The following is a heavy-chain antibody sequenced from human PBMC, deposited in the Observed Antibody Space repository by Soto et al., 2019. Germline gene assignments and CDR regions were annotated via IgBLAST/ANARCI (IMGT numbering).Heavy chain of an antibody. V-gene: IGHV4-59*01. Sequence: QVQLQESGPGLVKPSETLSLTCTVSGGSISSYYWSWIRQPPGKGLEWIGYISYSGSTNYNPSLKCRVTISVDTSKTQFSLKVGSVTAADTAVYYCVRDCYASSCFDYWGQGILVTVSS. CDR3: VRDCYASSCFDY. CDR1: GGSISSYY. D-gene: IGHD6-13*01. J-gene: IGHJ4*02. CDR2: ISYSGST.